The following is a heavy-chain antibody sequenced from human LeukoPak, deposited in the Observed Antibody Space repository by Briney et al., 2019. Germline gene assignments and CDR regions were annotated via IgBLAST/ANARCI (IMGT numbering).Heavy chain of an antibody. Sequence: GGSLRLSCAASGFTFRNYAMSWVRQAPGKGLEWVSSISPRSSYRYYADSVKGRFTISRDNAKNSLNLQMNSLRAEDTAVYYCARGRGCSSMSCYPDYWGQGTLVTVSS. CDR1: GFTFRNYA. V-gene: IGHV3-21*01. J-gene: IGHJ4*02. CDR2: ISPRSSYR. CDR3: ARGRGCSSMSCYPDY. D-gene: IGHD2-2*01.